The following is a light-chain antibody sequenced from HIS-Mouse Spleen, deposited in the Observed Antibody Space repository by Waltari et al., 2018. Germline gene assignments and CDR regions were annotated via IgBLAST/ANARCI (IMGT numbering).Light chain of an antibody. CDR3: CSYAGSSTFVVV. Sequence: QSVLTQPPSASGTPGQRVTISCSGSSPNIGSNTVNWYQQLPGTAPKLMIYEGSRRPSGVSNRLSGSKSGNTASLTISELQAEDEADYYCCSYAGSSTFVVVFGGGTKLTVL. CDR1: SPNIGSNT. CDR2: EGS. J-gene: IGLJ2*01. V-gene: IGLV2-23*03.